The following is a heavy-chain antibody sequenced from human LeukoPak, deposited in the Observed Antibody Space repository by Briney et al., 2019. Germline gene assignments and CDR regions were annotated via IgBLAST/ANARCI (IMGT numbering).Heavy chain of an antibody. CDR3: ARSLSGYDLNY. J-gene: IGHJ4*02. CDR2: INHSGST. V-gene: IGHV4-34*01. Sequence: PSETLSLTCAVYGGSFSGYFWSWIRQSPGKGLEWIGQINHSGSTNYNPSLKSRVTISVDTSKNQFSLKLSSVTAADTAVYYCARSLSGYDLNYWGQGTLVTVSS. D-gene: IGHD5-12*01. CDR1: GGSFSGYF.